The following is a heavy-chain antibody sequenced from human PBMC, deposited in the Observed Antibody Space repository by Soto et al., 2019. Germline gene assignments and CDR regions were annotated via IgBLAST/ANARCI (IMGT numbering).Heavy chain of an antibody. CDR3: ARPYDSSGPSPVYYGMDV. V-gene: IGHV1-69*01. CDR2: IIPIFGTA. CDR1: GGTFSSYA. D-gene: IGHD3-22*01. J-gene: IGHJ6*02. Sequence: GAAVKVSCKASGGTFSSYAISWVRQAPGQGLEWMGGIIPIFGTANYAQKFQGRVTITADESTSTAYMELSSLRSEDTAVYYCARPYDSSGPSPVYYGMDVWGQGTTVTVSS.